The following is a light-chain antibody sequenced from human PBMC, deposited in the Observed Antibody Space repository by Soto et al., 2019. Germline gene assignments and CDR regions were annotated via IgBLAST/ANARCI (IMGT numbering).Light chain of an antibody. Sequence: EIVLTQSPATLSLSPGERATLSCRASQSVSSYLVWYQQKPGQAPRLLIYDASKRATGIPARFSGSGSGTDVPLTISSLEPEYFAVYYCQHRNNWPYTFGQGTKLEI. CDR2: DAS. CDR1: QSVSSY. CDR3: QHRNNWPYT. J-gene: IGKJ2*01. V-gene: IGKV3-11*01.